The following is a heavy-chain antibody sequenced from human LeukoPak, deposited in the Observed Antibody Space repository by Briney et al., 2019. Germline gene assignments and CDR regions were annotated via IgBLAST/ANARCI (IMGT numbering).Heavy chain of an antibody. D-gene: IGHD2-15*01. Sequence: APVKVSCKASGYTFTTYGISWVRQAPGQGLEWMGWISAYNGNTNYAQKVQGRVTMTTDTSTSTAYMELRSLRSDDTAVYYCAREREYCSVGVCYDFYNYYYMDVWGKGTTVTVSS. J-gene: IGHJ6*03. CDR2: ISAYNGNT. V-gene: IGHV1-18*01. CDR3: AREREYCSVGVCYDFYNYYYMDV. CDR1: GYTFTTYG.